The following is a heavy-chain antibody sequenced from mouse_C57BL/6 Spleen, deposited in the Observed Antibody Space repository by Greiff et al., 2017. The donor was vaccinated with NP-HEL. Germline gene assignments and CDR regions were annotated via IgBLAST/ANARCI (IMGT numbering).Heavy chain of an antibody. J-gene: IGHJ2*01. Sequence: VQLQQSGPELVKPGASVKISCKASGYTFTDYYMNWVKQSHGKSLEWIGDINPNNGGTSYNQKFKGKATLTVDKSSSTAYMELRSLTSEDSAVYYCAREGLYDGYSDYWGQGTTLTVSS. D-gene: IGHD2-3*01. CDR2: INPNNGGT. CDR3: AREGLYDGYSDY. V-gene: IGHV1-26*01. CDR1: GYTFTDYY.